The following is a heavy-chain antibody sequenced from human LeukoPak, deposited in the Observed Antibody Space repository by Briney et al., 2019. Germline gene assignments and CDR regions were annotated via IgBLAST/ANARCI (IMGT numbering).Heavy chain of an antibody. D-gene: IGHD1-26*01. V-gene: IGHV5-51*01. CDR2: IYPGGSDS. CDR3: ARHQYSGTFYNAFDI. Sequence: PGESLKISCKGFGYSFNTFWIAWVRQMPGKGLEWMGIIYPGGSDSRYNPSFQGQVTISADKSISTAYLQWSSLKASDTAMYYCARHQYSGTFYNAFDIWGQGTMVTVS. J-gene: IGHJ3*02. CDR1: GYSFNTFW.